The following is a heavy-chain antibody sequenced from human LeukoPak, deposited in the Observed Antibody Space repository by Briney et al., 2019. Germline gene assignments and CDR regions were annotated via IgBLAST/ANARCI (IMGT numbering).Heavy chain of an antibody. J-gene: IGHJ4*02. CDR2: IYYSGST. CDR1: GGSISSSSYY. Sequence: PSETLSLTCTVSGGSISSSSYYWGWIRQPPGKGLEWIGYIYYSGSTNYNPSLKSRVTISVDTSKNQFSLKLSSVTAADTAVYYCARADSGSRLDYWGQGTLVTVSS. V-gene: IGHV4-61*05. D-gene: IGHD1-26*01. CDR3: ARADSGSRLDY.